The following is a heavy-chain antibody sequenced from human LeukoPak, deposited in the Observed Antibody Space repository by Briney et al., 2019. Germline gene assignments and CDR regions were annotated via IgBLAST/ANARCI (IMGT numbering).Heavy chain of an antibody. CDR1: GFTFSSYA. V-gene: IGHV3-23*01. CDR2: ISGSGGST. D-gene: IGHD3-10*01. Sequence: GASLRLSCAASGFTFSSYAMSWVRQAPGKGLEWVSAISGSGGSTYYADSVKGRFTISRDNSKNTLYLQMNSLKTEDTAVYYCTTDGVLLWFVEPNDYWGQGTLVTVSS. CDR3: TTDGVLLWFVEPNDY. J-gene: IGHJ4*02.